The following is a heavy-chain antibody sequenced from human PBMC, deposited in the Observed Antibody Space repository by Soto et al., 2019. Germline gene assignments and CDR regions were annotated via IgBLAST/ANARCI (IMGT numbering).Heavy chain of an antibody. Sequence: QVQVVQSGAEVKKPGASVRLSCKTSGYSFTSCAINWVRQAPGQRFEWMGWINTDSGNTKYSQKSQGRVSITRDTSASTAYMQLTSLASEDTAIYYCVRDRAVDWYLDLWGRGTLVTVSS. CDR3: VRDRAVDWYLDL. J-gene: IGHJ2*01. V-gene: IGHV1-3*04. D-gene: IGHD6-19*01. CDR1: GYSFTSCA. CDR2: INTDSGNT.